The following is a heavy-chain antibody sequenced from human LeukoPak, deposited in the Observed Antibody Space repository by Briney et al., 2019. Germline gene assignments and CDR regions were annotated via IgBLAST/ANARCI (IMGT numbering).Heavy chain of an antibody. D-gene: IGHD3-22*01. Sequence: SETLSLTCTVSGGSISSYYWSWIRQPPGKGLEWIGYIYYSGSTNYNPSLKSRVTISVDTSKNQFSLKLSSVTAADTAVYYCARNTFTMIVVNWGQGTLVTVSS. CDR3: ARNTFTMIVVN. CDR1: GGSISSYY. J-gene: IGHJ4*02. CDR2: IYYSGST. V-gene: IGHV4-59*01.